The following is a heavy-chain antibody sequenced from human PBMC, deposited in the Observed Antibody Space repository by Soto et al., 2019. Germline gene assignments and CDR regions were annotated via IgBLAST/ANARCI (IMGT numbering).Heavy chain of an antibody. J-gene: IGHJ4*02. V-gene: IGHV3-30*18. CDR3: AKDRSRGWSYFDY. CDR2: ILYDGSNK. CDR1: GFIFDNNA. Sequence: QVQLVQSGGGVVQPGRSLRLSWEASGFIFDNNAMHWVRQAPGKGLEWVAVILYDGSNKYYADSVKGRFTISRDNSKNTLYLEMNSLRAEDTAVYYCAKDRSRGWSYFDYWGQGTLVTVSS. D-gene: IGHD6-19*01.